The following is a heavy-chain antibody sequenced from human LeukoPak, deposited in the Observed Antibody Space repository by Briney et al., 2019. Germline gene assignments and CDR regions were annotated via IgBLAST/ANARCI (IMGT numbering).Heavy chain of an antibody. D-gene: IGHD5-18*01. CDR1: GFTLSSYA. J-gene: IGHJ4*02. V-gene: IGHV3-23*01. CDR3: ARESGGYNYGYYFDY. CDR2: ISGSGGSP. Sequence: PGGSLRLSCAASGFTLSSYAMSWVRQAPGKGLEWVSGISGSGGSPYYADSVKGRFTISRDNSKNTLYLQMNSLRAADTAVYYCARESGGYNYGYYFDYWGQGALVTVSS.